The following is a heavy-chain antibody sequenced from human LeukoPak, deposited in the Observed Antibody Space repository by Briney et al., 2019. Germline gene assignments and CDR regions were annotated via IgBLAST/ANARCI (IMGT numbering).Heavy chain of an antibody. D-gene: IGHD2-2*01. CDR2: ISSSGSGDNT. Sequence: GGSLRLSCAASGVTLSTYAMSWARQAPGKGLEWVSGISSSGSGDNTYYADSVKGRFTISRDSSKNTLFLHMNTLRAEDTAIYYCATTGIVAVLGMDVWGQGTTVTVSS. CDR1: GVTLSTYA. V-gene: IGHV3-23*01. J-gene: IGHJ6*02. CDR3: ATTGIVAVLGMDV.